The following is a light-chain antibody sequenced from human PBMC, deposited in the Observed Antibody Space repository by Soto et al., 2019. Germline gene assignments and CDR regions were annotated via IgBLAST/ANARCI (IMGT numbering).Light chain of an antibody. J-gene: IGKJ5*01. CDR3: QQRTRWPMA. Sequence: IVLTQYPATLSVSPGERVTLSCRAGQNVNSFLSGYQQRPGQAPRPLIYDGSKRAAGAPDRISGDGSGTDYTLTISSLEPEDFAVYYCQQRTRWPMAFGQGTRLEI. V-gene: IGKV3-11*01. CDR2: DGS. CDR1: QNVNSF.